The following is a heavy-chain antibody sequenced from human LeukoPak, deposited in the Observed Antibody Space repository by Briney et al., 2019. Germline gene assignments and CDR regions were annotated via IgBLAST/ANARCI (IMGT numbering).Heavy chain of an antibody. D-gene: IGHD5-18*01. Sequence: SGPTLVKPTQTLTLTCTFSGFSPSTSGVGVGWIRQPPGKALEWLTVIYWDDDKRYSPSLKSRLTITKDTSKNQVVLTMTNMDPVDTATYYCAHRDTAMVTGYFDYWGQGTLVTVSS. J-gene: IGHJ4*02. CDR3: AHRDTAMVTGYFDY. V-gene: IGHV2-5*02. CDR1: GFSPSTSGVG. CDR2: IYWDDDK.